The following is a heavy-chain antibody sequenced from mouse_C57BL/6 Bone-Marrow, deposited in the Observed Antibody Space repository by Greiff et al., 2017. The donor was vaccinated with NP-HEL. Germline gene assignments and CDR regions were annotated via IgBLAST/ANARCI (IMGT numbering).Heavy chain of an antibody. CDR1: GYAFSSSW. CDR3: ARSITTVVATRRYAMDY. CDR2: IYPGDGDT. V-gene: IGHV1-82*01. D-gene: IGHD1-1*01. Sequence: QVQLQQSGPELVKPGASVKISCKASGYAFSSSWMNWVKQRPGKGLEWIGRIYPGDGDTHYNWKFKGKATLTADKDSSTAYMQLSSLTSEESAVYFCARSITTVVATRRYAMDYWGQGTSVTVSS. J-gene: IGHJ4*01.